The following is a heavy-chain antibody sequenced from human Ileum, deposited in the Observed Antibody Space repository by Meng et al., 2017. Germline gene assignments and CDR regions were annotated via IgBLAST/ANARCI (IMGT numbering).Heavy chain of an antibody. J-gene: IGHJ4*01. V-gene: IGHV3-23*01. CDR3: AKGESGSYNTYFDS. D-gene: IGHD1-26*01. CDR1: GFTFSTYG. CDR2: ISGRVGGT. Sequence: GESLKISCGVSGFTFSTYGMSWVRQAPGKGLEWVSGISGRVGGTYYADSVKGRFTISRDSSKNTLYLQMSSLSADDTAVYYCAKGESGSYNTYFDSWGHGTLVTVSS.